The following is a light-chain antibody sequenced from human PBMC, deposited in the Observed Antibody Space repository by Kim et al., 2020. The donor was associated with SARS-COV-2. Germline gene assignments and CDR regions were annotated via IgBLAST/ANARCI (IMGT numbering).Light chain of an antibody. CDR1: KLGDKY. J-gene: IGLJ3*02. CDR3: QAWDSTWV. CDR2: QDS. V-gene: IGLV3-1*01. Sequence: VSVSPGQTASLTCSGDKLGDKYACWYQQKPGQSPVLVIYQDSKRPSGIPERFSGSNSGNTATLTISGTQAMDEADYYCQAWDSTWVFGGGTKLTVL.